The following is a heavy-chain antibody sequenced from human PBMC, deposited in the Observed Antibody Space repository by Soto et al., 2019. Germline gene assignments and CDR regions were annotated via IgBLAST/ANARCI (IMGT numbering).Heavy chain of an antibody. CDR3: VKGSDVARQDLGY. D-gene: IGHD3-3*01. V-gene: IGHV3-30*18. J-gene: IGHJ4*02. CDR2: ISADGSDK. Sequence: QVQLVESGGGVVQPGRSLRLSCAASGFTFSNFGMHWVRQAPGKGLEWVAAISADGSDKYFSGSVKGRFTISRDNSKNTLFLQMNSLRLEDTAVYYCVKGSDVARQDLGYWGQGSLVTVSS. CDR1: GFTFSNFG.